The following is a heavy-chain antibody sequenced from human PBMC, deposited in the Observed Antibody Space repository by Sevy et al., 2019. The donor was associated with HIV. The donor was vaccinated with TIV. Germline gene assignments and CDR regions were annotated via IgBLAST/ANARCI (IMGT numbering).Heavy chain of an antibody. V-gene: IGHV3-7*01. Sequence: GGSLRLSCAASGFTFSSYWMSWVRQAPGKGLEWVANIKQDGSEKYYVDSVKGRFTISRDKAKNSLYLQMNSLRAEDTAVYYCARLPKAVSSGWYSNYYYYGMDVWGQGTTVTVSS. CDR1: GFTFSSYW. CDR2: IKQDGSEK. CDR3: ARLPKAVSSGWYSNYYYYGMDV. D-gene: IGHD6-19*01. J-gene: IGHJ6*02.